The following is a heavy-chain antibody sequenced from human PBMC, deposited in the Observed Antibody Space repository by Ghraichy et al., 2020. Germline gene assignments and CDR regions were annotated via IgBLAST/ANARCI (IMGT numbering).Heavy chain of an antibody. CDR2: INHSEKT. Sequence: SETLSLTCAVYGGSFSNNYWGWIRQSPGKGLEWIGQINHSEKTYCNPSLKSRVTISLDTSKNQFSLELNSVTAADTAVYYCARGRIAARRFVNWFDPWGQGTLVTVSS. J-gene: IGHJ5*02. CDR3: ARGRIAARRFVNWFDP. D-gene: IGHD6-6*01. CDR1: GGSFSNNY. V-gene: IGHV4-34*01.